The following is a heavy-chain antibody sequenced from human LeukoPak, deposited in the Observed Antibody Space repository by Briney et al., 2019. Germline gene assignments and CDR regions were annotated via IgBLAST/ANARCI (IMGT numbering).Heavy chain of an antibody. J-gene: IGHJ4*02. Sequence: ASVKVSCKASGYTFTSYGISWVRQAPGQGLEWMGWISAYNGNTNYAQKLQGRVTMTTDTSTSTDYMELSSLRSEDTAVYYCATALAGSSWYSPNYWGQGTLVTVSS. CDR2: ISAYNGNT. D-gene: IGHD6-13*01. CDR3: ATALAGSSWYSPNY. CDR1: GYTFTSYG. V-gene: IGHV1-18*01.